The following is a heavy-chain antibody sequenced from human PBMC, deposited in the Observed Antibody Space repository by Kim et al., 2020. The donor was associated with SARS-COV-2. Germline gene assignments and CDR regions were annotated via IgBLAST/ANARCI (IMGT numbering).Heavy chain of an antibody. CDR1: GGSFKIYG. J-gene: IGHJ6*02. CDR3: ATTRNRNSGSYGMDV. CDR2: IVPLLDST. Sequence: SVKVSCKVSGGSFKIYGINWVRLAPGQGLEWMGAIVPLLDSTNYAQKFQGRVTINADDSTATVYMEMRSLRSDDTAVYYCATTRNRNSGSYGMDVWVQG. V-gene: IGHV1-69*13. D-gene: IGHD1-7*01.